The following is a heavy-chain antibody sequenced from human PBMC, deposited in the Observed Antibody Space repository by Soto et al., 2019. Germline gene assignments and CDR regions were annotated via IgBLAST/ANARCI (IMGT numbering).Heavy chain of an antibody. J-gene: IGHJ6*02. CDR1: GGSFSGYY. Sequence: QVQLQQWGAGLLKPSETLSLTCAVYGGSFSGYYWSWIRQPPGKGLEWIGEINHSGSTNYNPSLKSRVIISVDTSKNQFSLKLSSVTAADTAVYYCARGLEYSSSPNYYYGMDVWGQGTTVTVSS. CDR2: INHSGST. V-gene: IGHV4-34*01. CDR3: ARGLEYSSSPNYYYGMDV. D-gene: IGHD6-6*01.